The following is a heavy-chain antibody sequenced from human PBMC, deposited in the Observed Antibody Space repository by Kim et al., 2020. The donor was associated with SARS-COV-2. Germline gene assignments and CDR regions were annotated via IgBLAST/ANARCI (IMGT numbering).Heavy chain of an antibody. D-gene: IGHD6-6*01. Sequence: SETLSLTCIVSGGSISSNSNYWGWIRQPPGKGLEWIGNIYDSGTTYYNPSLRSRVTISVDMSKNQFSLNLSSVTAADTAVYYCARHFRRGHSNSAANWIDPGGQGTLVTVSS. V-gene: IGHV4-39*01. CDR3: ARHFRRGHSNSAANWIDP. CDR2: IYDSGTT. CDR1: GGSISSNSNY. J-gene: IGHJ5*02.